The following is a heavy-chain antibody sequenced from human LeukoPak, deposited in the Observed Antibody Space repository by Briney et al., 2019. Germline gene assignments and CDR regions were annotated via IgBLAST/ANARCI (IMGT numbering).Heavy chain of an antibody. Sequence: PGGSLRLSCAASGFTFSSYAMSWVRQAPGKGLEWVSGINWNGGSTGYADSVKGRFTISRDNAKNSLYLQMNSLRAEDTALYYCARSTAGPFDYWGQGTLVTVSS. CDR2: INWNGGST. CDR3: ARSTAGPFDY. V-gene: IGHV3-20*04. J-gene: IGHJ4*02. CDR1: GFTFSSYA. D-gene: IGHD6-19*01.